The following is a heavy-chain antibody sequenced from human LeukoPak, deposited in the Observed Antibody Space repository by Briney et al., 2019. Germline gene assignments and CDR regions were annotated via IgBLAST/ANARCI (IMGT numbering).Heavy chain of an antibody. J-gene: IGHJ5*02. Sequence: SETLSLTCTVSGGSISSYYWSWIRQPPGKGLEWIGYIYYSGSTNYNPSLKSRVTISVDTSKNQFSLKLSSVTAADTAVYFCARHLSYDSSGYYFRWFDPWGQGTLVTVSS. CDR1: GGSISSYY. CDR3: ARHLSYDSSGYYFRWFDP. D-gene: IGHD3-22*01. CDR2: IYYSGST. V-gene: IGHV4-59*08.